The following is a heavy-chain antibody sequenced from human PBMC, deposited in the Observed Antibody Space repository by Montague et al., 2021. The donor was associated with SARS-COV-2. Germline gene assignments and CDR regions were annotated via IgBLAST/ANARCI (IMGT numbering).Heavy chain of an antibody. CDR3: ARTTMITFGGVIVPFDY. D-gene: IGHD3-16*02. CDR1: GFSLSTSGMC. J-gene: IGHJ4*02. CDR2: IDWDDDK. Sequence: PALVKPTQTLTLTCTFSGFSLSTSGMCVSWIRQPPGKALEWLARIDWDDDKYYSTSLKTRLTISKDTSNSQVVLTMTNMDPVDTATYYCARTTMITFGGVIVPFDYWGQGTLVTVSS. V-gene: IGHV2-70*11.